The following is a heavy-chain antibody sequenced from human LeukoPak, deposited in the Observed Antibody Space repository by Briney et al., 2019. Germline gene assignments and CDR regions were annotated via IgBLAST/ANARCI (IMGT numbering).Heavy chain of an antibody. CDR3: ARVESISMVRGVETNWFDP. V-gene: IGHV4-39*07. D-gene: IGHD3-10*01. J-gene: IGHJ5*02. CDR2: IYHSGST. CDR1: GGSISSSSYY. Sequence: SETLSLTCTVSGGSISSSSYYWGWIRQPPGKGLEWIGSIYHSGSTYYNPSLKSRVTISIDTSKNQFSLKLSSVTAADTAVYYCARVESISMVRGVETNWFDPWGQGTLVTVSS.